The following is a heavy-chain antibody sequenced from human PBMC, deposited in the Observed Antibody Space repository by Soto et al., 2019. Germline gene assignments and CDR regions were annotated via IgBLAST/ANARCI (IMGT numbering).Heavy chain of an antibody. CDR2: INPNSGGT. J-gene: IGHJ5*02. V-gene: IGHV1-2*02. CDR1: GYTFTGYY. CDR3: AMPYSSSWLQFDP. D-gene: IGHD6-13*01. Sequence: ASVKVSCKASGYTFTGYYMHWVRQAPGQGLEWMGWINPNSGGTNYAQKFQGRVTMTRDTSISTAYMELSRLRSDDTAEYYFAMPYSSSWLQFDPWGQGTLVTVSS.